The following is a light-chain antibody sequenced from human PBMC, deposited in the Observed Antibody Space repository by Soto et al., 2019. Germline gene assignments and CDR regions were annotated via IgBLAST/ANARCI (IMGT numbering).Light chain of an antibody. J-gene: IGKJ4*02. V-gene: IGKV4-1*01. Sequence: DIVMTQSPDSLAVSLGERATINCKSSQSLLYSSNNKNYLTWYQQKPGQPPKLLIYWASTRESGVPDRFRGSGSGTEFTLTISSLQAEDVAGYYCQQYYKPPLTFGGGTKVEI. CDR3: QQYYKPPLT. CDR2: WAS. CDR1: QSLLYSSNNKNY.